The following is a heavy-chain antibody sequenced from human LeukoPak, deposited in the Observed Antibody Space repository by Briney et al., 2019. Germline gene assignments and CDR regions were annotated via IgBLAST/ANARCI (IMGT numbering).Heavy chain of an antibody. CDR2: IYTSGST. V-gene: IGHV4-61*02. J-gene: IGHJ4*02. CDR3: ARGRRNYDFWSGYSSFDY. Sequence: PSETLSLTCTVSGGSISSGSYYWSWIRQPAGKGLEWIGRIYTSGSTNYNPSLKSRVTISVDTSKNQFSLKLSSVTAADTAVYYCARGRRNYDFWSGYSSFDYWGQGTLVTVSS. CDR1: GGSISSGSYY. D-gene: IGHD3-3*01.